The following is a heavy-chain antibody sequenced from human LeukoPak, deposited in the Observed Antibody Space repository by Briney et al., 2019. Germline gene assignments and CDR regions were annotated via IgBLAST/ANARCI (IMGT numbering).Heavy chain of an antibody. J-gene: IGHJ4*02. CDR2: IRSSGDTT. CDR1: GFTFSSYA. D-gene: IGHD1-26*01. Sequence: GGSLRLSCAASGFTFSSYAMSWVRQAPGKGLEWVSAIRSSGDTTYYADSVKGRFTISRDNSKNTLYLQMNSLRAEDSAVYYCAKHQVGATTWAFDYWGQGTLVTVSS. V-gene: IGHV3-23*01. CDR3: AKHQVGATTWAFDY.